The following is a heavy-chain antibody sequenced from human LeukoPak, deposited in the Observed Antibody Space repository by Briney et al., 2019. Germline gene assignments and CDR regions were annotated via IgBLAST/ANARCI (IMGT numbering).Heavy chain of an antibody. Sequence: GGSLRLSCAASGFTFSSYSMNWVRQAPGKGLEWVSYISSSSSTIYYADSVKGRFTISRDNAKNSLYLQMNSLRAEDTAVYYCARDGTRYDSSGYADDWGQGTLVTVSS. J-gene: IGHJ4*02. CDR2: ISSSSSTI. V-gene: IGHV3-48*01. D-gene: IGHD3-22*01. CDR1: GFTFSSYS. CDR3: ARDGTRYDSSGYADD.